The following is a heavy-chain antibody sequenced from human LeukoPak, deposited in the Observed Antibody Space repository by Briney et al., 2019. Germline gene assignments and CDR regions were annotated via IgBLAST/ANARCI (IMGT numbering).Heavy chain of an antibody. CDR2: IYYSGST. D-gene: IGHD2-2*02. Sequence: PSQNLSLTCTVSGGSISSGGYYWSWIRQHPGKGLEWIGYIYYSGSTYYNPSLKSRVTVSVDTSKNQFSLKLSSVTAADTAVYYCARGRQLLLYSPPDAFDIWGQGTMVTVSS. V-gene: IGHV4-31*03. J-gene: IGHJ3*02. CDR3: ARGRQLLLYSPPDAFDI. CDR1: GGSISSGGYY.